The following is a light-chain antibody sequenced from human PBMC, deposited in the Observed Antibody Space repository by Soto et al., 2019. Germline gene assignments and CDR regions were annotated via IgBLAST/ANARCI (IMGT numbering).Light chain of an antibody. CDR2: EVS. V-gene: IGLV2-14*01. CDR1: SSDIGAYNY. J-gene: IGLJ3*02. CDR3: SSFATTSTLL. Sequence: QSVLTQPASVSGSPGQSIAISCTGTSSDIGAYNYVSWYQQHPGKAPKLMIYEVSNRPSGVSDRFSGSKSGNTAPLTISGLQAEDEADYYCSSFATTSTLLFGGGTKLTVL.